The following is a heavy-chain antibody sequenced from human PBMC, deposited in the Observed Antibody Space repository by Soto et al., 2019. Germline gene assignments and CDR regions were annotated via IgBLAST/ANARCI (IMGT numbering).Heavy chain of an antibody. Sequence: KPGGSLRLSCAASGFTFSDAWISWVRQAPGKGLDWVGRIKIKSDGGTTEYAAPVRGRFTISRDDSKNTLYLQMNSLKTEDTAVYYCTTDLWRIAVVVGSTGYFNPWGQGTPVTVSS. CDR1: GFTFSDAW. CDR2: IKIKSDGGTT. V-gene: IGHV3-15*01. D-gene: IGHD2-15*01. J-gene: IGHJ5*02. CDR3: TTDLWRIAVVVGSTGYFNP.